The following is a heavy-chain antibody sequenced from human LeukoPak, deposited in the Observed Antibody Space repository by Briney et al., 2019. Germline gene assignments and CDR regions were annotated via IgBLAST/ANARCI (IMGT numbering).Heavy chain of an antibody. CDR3: AKDSVPYGSGSLNDY. Sequence: PGGSLRLSCAASGFTFDDYGMHWVRQAPGKGLEWVAFIRHDGSNKYYADSVKGRFTISRDNSKNTLYLQMNSLRAGDTAVYYCAKDSVPYGSGSLNDYWGQGTLVTVSS. CDR2: IRHDGSNK. CDR1: GFTFDDYG. V-gene: IGHV3-30*02. J-gene: IGHJ4*02. D-gene: IGHD3-10*01.